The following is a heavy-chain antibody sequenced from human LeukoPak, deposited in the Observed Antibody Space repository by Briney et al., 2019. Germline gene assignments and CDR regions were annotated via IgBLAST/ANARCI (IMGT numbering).Heavy chain of an antibody. CDR1: GGSITSDY. Sequence: TSETLSLTCSVSGGSITSDYWSWVRQPPGEGLEWIGYISYAPTTSYNPSLTSPVTISVHTSNNQFSLRLTSVTAADTAVYYCARHQRDSSGYHYFDYWGKGTLVTVSS. CDR3: ARHQRDSSGYHYFDY. D-gene: IGHD3-22*01. J-gene: IGHJ4*02. CDR2: ISYAPTT. V-gene: IGHV4-59*08.